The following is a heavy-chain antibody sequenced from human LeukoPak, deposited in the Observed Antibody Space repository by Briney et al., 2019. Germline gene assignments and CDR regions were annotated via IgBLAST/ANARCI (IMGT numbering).Heavy chain of an antibody. CDR2: ISSSSSYI. CDR1: GFTFSSYS. J-gene: IGHJ4*02. D-gene: IGHD6-19*01. Sequence: GGSLRLSCAASGFTFSSYSMNWVRQAPGKGLEWDSSISSSSSYIYYADSVKGRFTISRDNAKNSLYLQMNSLRAEDTAVYYCASGVAVAGDYFDYWGQGTLVTVSS. CDR3: ASGVAVAGDYFDY. V-gene: IGHV3-21*01.